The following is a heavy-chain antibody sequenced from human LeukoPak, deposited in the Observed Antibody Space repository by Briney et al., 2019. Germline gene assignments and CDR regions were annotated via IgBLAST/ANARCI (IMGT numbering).Heavy chain of an antibody. V-gene: IGHV4-30-4*01. CDR1: GGSISSGDYY. D-gene: IGHD1-14*01. CDR3: ASGTGYWYFDL. J-gene: IGHJ2*01. Sequence: SQTLSLTCTVSGGSISSGDYYWSWIRQPPRKGLEWIGYIYYSGSTYYNPSLKSRVTISVDTSKNQFSLKLSSVTAADTAVYYCASGTGYWYFDLWGRGTLVTVSS. CDR2: IYYSGST.